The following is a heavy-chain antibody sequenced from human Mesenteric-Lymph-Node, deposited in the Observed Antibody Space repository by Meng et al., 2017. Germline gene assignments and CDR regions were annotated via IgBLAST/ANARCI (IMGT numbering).Heavy chain of an antibody. CDR2: ISGSGGST. J-gene: IGHJ3*01. CDR1: GFTFSSYW. Sequence: GESLKISCAASGFTFSSYWISWVRQAPGKGLEWVSAISGSGGSTYYADSVKGRFTISRDNSKNTLYLQMNSLRAEDTAVYYCAKVSDYYDSSGYLCWGQGTMVTVSS. CDR3: AKVSDYYDSSGYLC. V-gene: IGHV3-23*01. D-gene: IGHD3-22*01.